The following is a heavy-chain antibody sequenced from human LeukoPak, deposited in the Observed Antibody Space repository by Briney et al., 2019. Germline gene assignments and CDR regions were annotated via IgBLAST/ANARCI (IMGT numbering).Heavy chain of an antibody. D-gene: IGHD3-10*01. V-gene: IGHV1-2*02. J-gene: IGHJ5*02. Sequence: ASVKVSCKASGYTFTGYYMHWVRQAPGQGLEWMGWINPNSGGTNYAQKFQGRVTITADKSTSTAYMELSSLRSEDTAVYYCARTYYGSGSYWSWFDPWGQGTLVTVSS. CDR3: ARTYYGSGSYWSWFDP. CDR1: GYTFTGYY. CDR2: INPNSGGT.